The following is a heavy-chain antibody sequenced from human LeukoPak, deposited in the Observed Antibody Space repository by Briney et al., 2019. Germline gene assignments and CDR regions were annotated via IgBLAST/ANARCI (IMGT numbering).Heavy chain of an antibody. D-gene: IGHD5-24*01. CDR2: ISYDGSNT. J-gene: IGHJ4*02. CDR3: ARVGGGTSAGYNFHY. Sequence: GGSLRLSCAASGFTFSNYAMHWVRQAPGKGLEWVAVISYDGSNTYYADSVKGWFTISRDNSKNTLYLQMNSLRAEDTAVYYCARVGGGTSAGYNFHYWGQGTLVTVSS. CDR1: GFTFSNYA. V-gene: IGHV3-30-3*01.